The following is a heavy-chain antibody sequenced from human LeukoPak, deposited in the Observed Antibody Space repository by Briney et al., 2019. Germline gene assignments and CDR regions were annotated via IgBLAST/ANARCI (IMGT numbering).Heavy chain of an antibody. CDR2: ISGSGGST. D-gene: IGHD6-13*01. CDR1: GFTFSSYA. V-gene: IGHV3-23*01. CDR3: ARDSRLRVRIAAEVDY. Sequence: GGSLRLSCAASGFTFSSYAMSWVRQAPGKGLEWVSAISGSGGSTYYADSVKGRFTISRDNAKNSLYLQMNSLRAEDTAVYYCARDSRLRVRIAAEVDYWGQGTLVTVSS. J-gene: IGHJ4*02.